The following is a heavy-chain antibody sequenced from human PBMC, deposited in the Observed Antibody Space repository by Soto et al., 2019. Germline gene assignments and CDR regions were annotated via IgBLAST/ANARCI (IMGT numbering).Heavy chain of an antibody. V-gene: IGHV3-23*01. CDR3: AKDQGFMEWIPQGGLDV. Sequence: EVQLLESGGGLAQPGGSLRLSCEVSGFTFRKYVMTWVRQAPGKGLEWGSYLSSTGGSTYYADSVKGRFTVSRDNSKNTLFLQLNSLGAEDTAIFYCAKDQGFMEWIPQGGLDVWGPGTTVAVSS. CDR1: GFTFRKYV. CDR2: LSSTGGST. D-gene: IGHD3-3*01. J-gene: IGHJ6*02.